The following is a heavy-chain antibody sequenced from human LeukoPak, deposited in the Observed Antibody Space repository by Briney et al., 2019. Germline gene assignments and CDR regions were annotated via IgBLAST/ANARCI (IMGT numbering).Heavy chain of an antibody. CDR1: GGSFSGYY. Sequence: PSETLSLTCAVYGGSFSGYYWGWIRQPPGKGLEWIGEINHSGSTNYNPSLKSRVTISVDTSKNQFSLKLSSVTAADTAVYYCARHPPGYSSGWYNYWGQGTLVTVSS. J-gene: IGHJ4*02. D-gene: IGHD6-19*01. CDR2: INHSGST. V-gene: IGHV4-34*01. CDR3: ARHPPGYSSGWYNY.